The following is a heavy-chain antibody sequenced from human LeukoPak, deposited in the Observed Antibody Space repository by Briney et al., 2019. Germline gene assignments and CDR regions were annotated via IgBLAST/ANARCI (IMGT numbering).Heavy chain of an antibody. D-gene: IGHD4-17*01. Sequence: GGSLRLSCAASGFTFSSYEMNWVRQAPGKGLEWVSGISGSALTTYYADSVKGRFTISRDNSKNTVYLQINSLRADDTGIYYCTKEIRTAASWGQGTLVTVSS. V-gene: IGHV3-23*01. CDR1: GFTFSSYE. J-gene: IGHJ5*02. CDR3: TKEIRTAAS. CDR2: ISGSALTT.